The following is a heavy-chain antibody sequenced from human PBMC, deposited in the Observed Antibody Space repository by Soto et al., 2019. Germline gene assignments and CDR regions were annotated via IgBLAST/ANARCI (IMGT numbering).Heavy chain of an antibody. V-gene: IGHV4-59*08. CDR2: IYYSGST. J-gene: IGHJ4*02. CDR1: GGSISSYY. Sequence: QVQLQESGPGLVKPSETLSLTCTVSGGSISSYYWSWIRQPPGKGLGWIGYIYYSGSTNYNPSLKSRVTISVDTSKNQFSLKLSSVTAADTAVYYCARRWGAAVDYWGQGTLVTVSS. CDR3: ARRWGAAVDY. D-gene: IGHD1-26*01.